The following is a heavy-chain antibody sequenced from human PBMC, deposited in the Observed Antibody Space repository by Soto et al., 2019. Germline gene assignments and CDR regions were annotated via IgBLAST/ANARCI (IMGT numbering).Heavy chain of an antibody. CDR1: GGSISRRSYY. CDR2: IYYSGST. D-gene: IGHD2-15*01. J-gene: IGHJ4*02. V-gene: IGHV4-39*01. CDR3: ARPEFDGGPLHY. Sequence: SETLSLTCTVSGGSISRRSYYWGWIRQPPGKGLEWIASIYYSGSTYYNPSLKSRVTVSVDTSKNQFFLKLSSVTAADTAVYYCARPEFDGGPLHYWGQGTLVTVSS.